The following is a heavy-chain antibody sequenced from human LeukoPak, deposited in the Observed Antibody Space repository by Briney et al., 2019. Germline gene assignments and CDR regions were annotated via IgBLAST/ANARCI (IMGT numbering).Heavy chain of an antibody. V-gene: IGHV4-59*01. J-gene: IGHJ4*02. Sequence: SETLSLTCTVSGASISSYYWSWIRQPPGKGLEWIGYIYYRGSTNYNPSLKSRVTISVDTSKNQFSLKLSSVTAADTVVYFCARSNEDIVVVPAAMWGQGTLVTVSS. CDR2: IYYRGST. CDR3: ARSNEDIVVVPAAM. D-gene: IGHD2-2*01. CDR1: GASISSYY.